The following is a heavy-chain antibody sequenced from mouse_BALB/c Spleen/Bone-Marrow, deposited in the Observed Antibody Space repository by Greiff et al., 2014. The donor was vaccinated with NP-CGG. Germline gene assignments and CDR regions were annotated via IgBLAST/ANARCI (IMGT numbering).Heavy chain of an antibody. Sequence: VQLQQSGAELVKPGASLKLSCKASGYTFTNYWIHWVKQRPGQGLEWIGEISPSNGRTNYNEKFKTKATLTVDKSSSTAYMQLSSLTSEDSAVNYCAARLSHLAMDYWGQGTSVTVSS. CDR1: GYTFTNYW. CDR3: AARLSHLAMDY. V-gene: IGHV1S81*02. CDR2: ISPSNGRT. J-gene: IGHJ4*01. D-gene: IGHD2-2*01.